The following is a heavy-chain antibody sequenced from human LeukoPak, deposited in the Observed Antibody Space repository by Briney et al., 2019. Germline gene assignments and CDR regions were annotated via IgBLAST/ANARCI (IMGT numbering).Heavy chain of an antibody. CDR2: IHFSGKT. J-gene: IGHJ2*01. CDR3: ARRYCGGECFPLDWYFDL. Sequence: PGGSLRLSCAASGFTFSNYAMSWVRQAPGKGLEWIGSIHFSGKTFYNPSLKSRVTISVDTSKNQISLRLTSMTAADAAVFYCARRYCGGECFPLDWYFDLWGRGTPATLSS. D-gene: IGHD2-21*01. V-gene: IGHV4-39*01. CDR1: GFTFSNYA.